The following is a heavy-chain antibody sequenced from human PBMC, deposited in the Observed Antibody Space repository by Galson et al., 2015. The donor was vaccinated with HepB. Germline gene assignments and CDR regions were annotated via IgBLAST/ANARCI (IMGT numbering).Heavy chain of an antibody. J-gene: IGHJ4*02. CDR1: GGSISSRSYY. CDR2: IYSSGST. CDR3: ATDQTSYGTTFFDY. Sequence: TLSLTCTVSGGSISSRSYYWSWIRQPAGKGLEWIGRIYSSGSTNYNPSLESRVTISVDTPKNQFPLKLRSVTAADTAVYYCATDQTSYGTTFFDYWGQGTLVIVSS. D-gene: IGHD3-10*01. V-gene: IGHV4-61*02.